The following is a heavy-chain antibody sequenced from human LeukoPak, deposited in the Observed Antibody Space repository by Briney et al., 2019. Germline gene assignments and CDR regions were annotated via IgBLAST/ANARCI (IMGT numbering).Heavy chain of an antibody. D-gene: IGHD3-3*01. J-gene: IGHJ4*02. CDR1: GFTFSSYW. CDR3: ARDRTTDFWSGYYTNYFDY. Sequence: GGSLRLSCAASGFTFSSYWMSWVRQAPGKGLEWVASIKQDGTEKYYVDSVKGRFTISRDNAKISLYLQMNSLRAEDTAVYYCARDRTTDFWSGYYTNYFDYWGQGALVTVSS. V-gene: IGHV3-7*01. CDR2: IKQDGTEK.